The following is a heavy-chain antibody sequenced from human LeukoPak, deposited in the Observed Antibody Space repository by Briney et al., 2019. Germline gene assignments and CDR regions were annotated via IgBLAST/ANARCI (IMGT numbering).Heavy chain of an antibody. CDR1: GASISSYY. J-gene: IGHJ4*02. CDR3: ARFGAAAGTDF. Sequence: SETLSLTCTVSGASISSYYWTWIRQPPGKGLEWIGYILYSRSTYYNPSLKSRVTISADTPKNQFSLNLCSVTAADTAVYYCARFGAAAGTDFWGQGTLVTVSS. V-gene: IGHV4-59*08. D-gene: IGHD6-13*01. CDR2: ILYSRST.